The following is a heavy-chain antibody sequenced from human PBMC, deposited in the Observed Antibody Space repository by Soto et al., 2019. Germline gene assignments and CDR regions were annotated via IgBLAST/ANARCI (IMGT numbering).Heavy chain of an antibody. CDR3: ARLYDSSGYQHYFDY. J-gene: IGHJ4*02. Sequence: SETLSLTCAVSGYSISNGYFWGWIRQPPGKGLEYIGTMPHSGITYYNPSLKSRVTISVDTSKNQFSLKLSSVTAADTAVYFCARLYDSSGYQHYFDYWGQGTPVTVSS. CDR2: MPHSGIT. D-gene: IGHD3-22*01. V-gene: IGHV4-38-2*01. CDR1: GYSISNGYF.